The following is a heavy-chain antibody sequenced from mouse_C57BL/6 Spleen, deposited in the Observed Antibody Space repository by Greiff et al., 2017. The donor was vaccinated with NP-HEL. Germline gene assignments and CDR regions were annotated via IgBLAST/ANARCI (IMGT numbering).Heavy chain of an antibody. V-gene: IGHV1-66*01. CDR1: GYSFTSYY. Sequence: VQLQQSGPELVKPGASVKISCKASGYSFTSYYIHWVKQRPGQGLEWIGWIYPGSGNTKYNEKFKGKATLTADTSSSTAYMQLSSLTSEDSAVYYCARDTTVVATDYFDYWGQGTTLTVSS. CDR2: IYPGSGNT. CDR3: ARDTTVVATDYFDY. D-gene: IGHD1-1*01. J-gene: IGHJ2*01.